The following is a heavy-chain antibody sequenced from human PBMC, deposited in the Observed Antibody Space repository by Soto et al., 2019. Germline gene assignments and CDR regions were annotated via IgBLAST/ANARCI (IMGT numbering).Heavy chain of an antibody. Sequence: VQLQESGPGLVKPSQTLSLTCTVSSGSISSADYYWSWIRQPPGKGLEWIGYIYYTGSAYYNPSLKGQCTMSVDTPKSQFSLKVTSVTAEDTAVYYCDSRRSSNRFGPWGQGTLVTVSS. CDR2: IYYTGSA. CDR1: SGSISSADYY. V-gene: IGHV4-30-4*01. J-gene: IGHJ5*02. CDR3: DSRRSSNRFGP. D-gene: IGHD1-26*01.